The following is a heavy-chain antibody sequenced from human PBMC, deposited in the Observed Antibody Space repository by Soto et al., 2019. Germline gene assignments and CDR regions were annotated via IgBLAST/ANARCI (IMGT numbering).Heavy chain of an antibody. Sequence: QVQLVESGGGVVQPGRSLRLSCAASGFTFSSYAMHWVRQAPGKGLEWVAVISYDGSNKYYADSVKGRFTISRDNSKNKLYLQMNSLRAEDTAVYYCASSPGGVVVSYFDYWGQGTLVTVSS. V-gene: IGHV3-30-3*01. CDR3: ASSPGGVVVSYFDY. CDR1: GFTFSSYA. J-gene: IGHJ4*02. D-gene: IGHD3-22*01. CDR2: ISYDGSNK.